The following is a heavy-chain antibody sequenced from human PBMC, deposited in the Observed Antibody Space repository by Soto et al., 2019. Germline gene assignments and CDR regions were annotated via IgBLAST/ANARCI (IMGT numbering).Heavy chain of an antibody. Sequence: EVQLVESGGGLVQPGRSLRLSCAASGFTFDEYAMHWVRQAPGKGLEWVSGITWNSETLGYVDSVKGRFTISRDNAKNSLYLQMNSLRPEDAAFYYSAKGLDCASRDFDHWGQGTVVTVSS. D-gene: IGHD2-8*01. CDR2: ITWNSETL. V-gene: IGHV3-9*01. CDR3: AKGLDCASRDFDH. CDR1: GFTFDEYA. J-gene: IGHJ4*02.